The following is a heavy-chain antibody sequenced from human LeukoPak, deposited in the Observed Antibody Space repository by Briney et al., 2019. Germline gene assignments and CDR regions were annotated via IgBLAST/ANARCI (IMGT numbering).Heavy chain of an antibody. V-gene: IGHV3-33*01. D-gene: IGHD3-16*02. Sequence: RSXXLSCAASGFIFSNYGMHWVRRAPGKGLEWVAIIWYDGSNRYYSDSVKGRFTVSRDNSKNTLYLQMNSLRAEDSAVYYCARDLLLRYTWSFEKWGQGTLVTVSS. J-gene: IGHJ4*02. CDR2: IWYDGSNR. CDR1: GFIFSNYG. CDR3: ARDLLLRYTWSFEK.